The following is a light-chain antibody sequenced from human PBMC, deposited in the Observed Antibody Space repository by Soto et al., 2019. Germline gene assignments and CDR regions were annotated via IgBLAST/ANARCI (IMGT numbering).Light chain of an antibody. CDR2: DAS. Sequence: EIVLTQSPATLSLSPGERATLSCRASQSVNNYLAWYQQKPGQAPRLLISDASNRATGIPPRFSGSRSGTDFTLTISSLEPEDFAVYYCQQRRSWPPAFGGGTKVEIK. J-gene: IGKJ4*01. CDR1: QSVNNY. CDR3: QQRRSWPPA. V-gene: IGKV3-11*01.